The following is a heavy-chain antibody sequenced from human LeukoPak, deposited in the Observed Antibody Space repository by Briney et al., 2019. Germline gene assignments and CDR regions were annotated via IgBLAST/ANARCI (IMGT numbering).Heavy chain of an antibody. V-gene: IGHV3-7*05. D-gene: IGHD6-25*01. CDR2: IKQDGSAK. J-gene: IGHJ4*02. CDR3: GGGGY. CDR1: EFSFSRSW. Sequence: GGSLRLSCAASEFSFSRSWMNWVRQAPGKGLEWVANIKQDGSAKYYVDSVEGRFTISRDNAKNSLDLQMNSLRAEDTAVYYCGGGGYWGQGIQVTVSS.